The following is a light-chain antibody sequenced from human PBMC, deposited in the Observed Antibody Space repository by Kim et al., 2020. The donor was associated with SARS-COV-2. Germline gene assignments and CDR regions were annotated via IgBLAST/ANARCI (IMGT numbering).Light chain of an antibody. Sequence: EIVLTQSPGTLSLSPGERATLSCRASQTLTSSYLAWYQQKPGQAPRLLIYGTSTRATGIADRFSGSGSGTDFTLTISRLESEDSAVYYCQQYGRSPSYTFGQGTSWRS. CDR2: GTS. V-gene: IGKV3-20*01. CDR3: QQYGRSPSYT. J-gene: IGKJ2*01. CDR1: QTLTSSY.